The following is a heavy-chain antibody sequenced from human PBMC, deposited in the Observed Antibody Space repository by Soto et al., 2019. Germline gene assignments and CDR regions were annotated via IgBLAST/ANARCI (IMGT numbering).Heavy chain of an antibody. V-gene: IGHV4-4*07. CDR3: ARDQGVAAAGITYFDY. D-gene: IGHD6-13*01. Sequence: SETLSLTCTVSGASMNSYHWSWIRQPAGKGLEWIGHIHSSGSTNYNPSLKSRVTMSVDTSKNQFSLRLMSLTAADTAVYYCARDQGVAAAGITYFDYWGQGTLVTVSS. CDR1: GASMNSYH. CDR2: IHSSGST. J-gene: IGHJ4*02.